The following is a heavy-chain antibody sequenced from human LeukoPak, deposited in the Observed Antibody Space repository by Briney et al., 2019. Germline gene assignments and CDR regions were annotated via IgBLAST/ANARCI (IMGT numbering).Heavy chain of an antibody. CDR2: VSYDGSDK. Sequence: GGSLRLSCAASGFIFSGYAIHWVRQAPGKGLQWVALVSYDGSDKFYANSVRGRFTIARDNSKTTVYLQMNSLRAEDTAVYYCARVRVRGVIITYYYYAMDVWGQGTTVTVSS. CDR3: ARVRVRGVIITYYYYAMDV. CDR1: GFIFSGYA. D-gene: IGHD3-10*01. V-gene: IGHV3-30*04. J-gene: IGHJ6*02.